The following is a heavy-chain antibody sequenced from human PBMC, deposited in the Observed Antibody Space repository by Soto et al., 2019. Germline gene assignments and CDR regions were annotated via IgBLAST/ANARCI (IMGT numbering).Heavy chain of an antibody. CDR2: TYYRSKWYN. CDR3: VRLIGNSWLDF. CDR1: GDSVSSSSVT. Sequence: SQSLSLTCAISGDSVSSSSVTWNWIRQSPSRGLEWLGRTYYRSKWYNDYAESVKSRITINPDTSKNQFSLHLNSVTPEDTAVYFCVRLIGNSWLDFWGQGTLVTVSS. D-gene: IGHD1-26*01. J-gene: IGHJ5*01. V-gene: IGHV6-1*01.